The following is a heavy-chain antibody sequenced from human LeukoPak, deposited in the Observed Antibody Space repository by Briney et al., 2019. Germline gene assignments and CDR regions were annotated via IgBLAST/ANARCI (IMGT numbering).Heavy chain of an antibody. CDR3: ARVYYDSSGYPYYYYYYMDV. D-gene: IGHD3-22*01. CDR1: GGSISSYY. Sequence: SETLSLTCTVSGGSISSYYWSWIRQPPGKGPEWIGYIYYSGSTNYNPSLKSRVTISVDTSKNQFSLKLSSVTAADTAVYYCARVYYDSSGYPYYYYYYMDVWGKGTTVTVSS. J-gene: IGHJ6*03. V-gene: IGHV4-59*01. CDR2: IYYSGST.